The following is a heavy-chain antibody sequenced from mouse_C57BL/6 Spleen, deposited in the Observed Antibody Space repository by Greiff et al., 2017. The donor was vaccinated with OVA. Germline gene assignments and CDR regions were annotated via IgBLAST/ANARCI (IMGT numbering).Heavy chain of an antibody. D-gene: IGHD1-1*01. V-gene: IGHV1-63*01. CDR2: IYPGGGYT. CDR3: ARSSTVVARYWYFDV. Sequence: QVQLKQSGAELVRPGTSVKMSCKASGYTFTNYWIGWAKQRPGHGLEWIGDIYPGGGYTNYNEKFKGKATLTADKSSSTAYMQFSSLTSEDSAIYYCARSSTVVARYWYFDVWGTGTTVTVSS. J-gene: IGHJ1*03. CDR1: GYTFTNYW.